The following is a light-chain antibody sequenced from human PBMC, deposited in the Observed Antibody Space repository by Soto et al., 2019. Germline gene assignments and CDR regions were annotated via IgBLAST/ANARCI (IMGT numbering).Light chain of an antibody. CDR2: GAS. V-gene: IGKV3-20*01. CDR1: ETIGRAY. J-gene: IGKJ2*01. CDR3: HQYATSPFT. Sequence: IVLTQSPGTVSLSPGERATLSCRASETIGRAYFAWYQHRPGRTPRLVLYGASNRAAGIPDRFSGSGSGADFTLTISRVEPEDFAVYYCHQYATSPFTFGQGTKREIK.